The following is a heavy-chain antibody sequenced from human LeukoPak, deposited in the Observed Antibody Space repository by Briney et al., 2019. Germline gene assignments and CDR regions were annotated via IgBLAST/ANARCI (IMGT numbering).Heavy chain of an antibody. V-gene: IGHV3-48*03. CDR2: ISSSGSTI. CDR3: AREKVTYSFFDH. CDR1: GFTFSSYE. Sequence: GGSLRLSCAASGFTFSSYEMNWVRQAPGKGLXXXSYISSSGSTIYYADSVKGRFTISRDNAKNSLYLQMNSLRAEDTAVYYCAREKVTYSFFDHWGQGTLVTVSS. J-gene: IGHJ4*02. D-gene: IGHD4-11*01.